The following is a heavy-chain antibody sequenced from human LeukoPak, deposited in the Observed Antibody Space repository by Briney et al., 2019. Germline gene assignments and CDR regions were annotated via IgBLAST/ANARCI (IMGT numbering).Heavy chain of an antibody. Sequence: GESLRLSCAASGFSFSSYWMSWVRQAPGKGLEWVANIKQDGSESNYVGSVKGRFTISRDNAKNSLYLQMNSLRAEDTAVYYCAKDSYSKGDYWGQGTLVTVSS. CDR2: IKQDGSES. V-gene: IGHV3-7*05. J-gene: IGHJ4*02. D-gene: IGHD1-26*01. CDR1: GFSFSSYW. CDR3: AKDSYSKGDY.